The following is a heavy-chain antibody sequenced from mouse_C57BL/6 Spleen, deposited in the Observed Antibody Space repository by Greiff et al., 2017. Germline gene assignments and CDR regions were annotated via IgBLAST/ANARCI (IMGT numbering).Heavy chain of an antibody. CDR3: ARDLTAVVPFCY. D-gene: IGHD1-1*01. CDR1: GYTFTSYW. CDR2: IYPGSGST. V-gene: IGHV1-55*01. J-gene: IGHJ2*01. Sequence: VQLQQPGAELVKPGASVKMSCKASGYTFTSYWITWVKQRPGQGLEWIGDIYPGSGSTNYNEKFKSKATLTVDTSSSTAYMQRSSLTSEDAAVYDGARDLTAVVPFCYWGQGTTLTVSS.